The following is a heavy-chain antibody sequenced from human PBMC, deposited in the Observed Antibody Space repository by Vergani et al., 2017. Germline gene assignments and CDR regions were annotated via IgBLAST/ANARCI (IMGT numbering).Heavy chain of an antibody. CDR2: INHSGST. Sequence: QVQLQQWGAGLLKPSETLSLTCAVYGGSFSGYYWSWIRQPPGKGLEWIGEINHSGSTNYNPSRKSRVTISVDTSKNQFSLKLSSVTAAETAVYYCARGRYYDILTGYYPRDYYYYGMDVWGQGTTVTVSS. J-gene: IGHJ6*02. CDR3: ARGRYYDILTGYYPRDYYYYGMDV. D-gene: IGHD3-9*01. CDR1: GGSFSGYY. V-gene: IGHV4-34*01.